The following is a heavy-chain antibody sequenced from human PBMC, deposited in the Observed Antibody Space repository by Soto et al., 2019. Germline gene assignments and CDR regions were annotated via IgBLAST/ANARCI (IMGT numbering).Heavy chain of an antibody. Sequence: PFEILPLACAVSGGSLSGISLYWIWIRQPPERWLEAIGSIHYSGSTYYTPSLKSRVTIXXXTXXXXXPLXLTXVTXADTPVYYCARQPTGYSVEVDYWGQGTLVTVSS. CDR3: ARQPTGYSVEVDY. CDR1: GGSLSGISLY. J-gene: IGHJ4*02. V-gene: IGHV4-39*06. CDR2: IHYSGST. D-gene: IGHD6-13*01.